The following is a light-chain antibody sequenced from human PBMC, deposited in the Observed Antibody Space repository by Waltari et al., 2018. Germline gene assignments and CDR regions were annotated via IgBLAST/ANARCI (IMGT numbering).Light chain of an antibody. CDR2: EVA. CDR3: CSYAGAGTFHV. V-gene: IGLV2-23*02. Sequence: QSALTQPASVSGSPGQSITISCTGTSSVVGTYNLVSWFQRHPGKAPKLLIYEVAKRPSGVSNRFSGSKSGNTASLTISGLQAEDEADYYCCSYAGAGTFHVFGTGTKVTVL. CDR1: SSVVGTYNL. J-gene: IGLJ1*01.